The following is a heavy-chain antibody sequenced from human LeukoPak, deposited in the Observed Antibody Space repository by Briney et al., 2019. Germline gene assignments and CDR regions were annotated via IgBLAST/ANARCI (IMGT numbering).Heavy chain of an antibody. CDR1: GFTFSNYW. V-gene: IGHV3-7*01. Sequence: PGGSLRLSCAASGFTFSNYWMSWVRQAPGKGLEWVANIKQDGSQKYYVDSVKGRFTISRDNAKNSLYLQMSSLRAEDTAVYYCARPLWGDYWGQGTLVTVSS. J-gene: IGHJ4*02. D-gene: IGHD2-21*01. CDR3: ARPLWGDY. CDR2: IKQDGSQK.